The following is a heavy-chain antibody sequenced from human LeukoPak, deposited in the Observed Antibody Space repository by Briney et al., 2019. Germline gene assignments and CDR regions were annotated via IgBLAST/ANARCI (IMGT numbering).Heavy chain of an antibody. D-gene: IGHD3-3*01. V-gene: IGHV3-30-3*01. CDR2: ISYDGSNK. CDR1: GFTFSSYA. Sequence: PGRSLRLSCAASGFTFSSYAMHWVRQAPGKGLEWVAVISYDGSNKYYADSVKGRFTISRDNSKNTLYLQMNSLRAEDTAVYYCAGEGEYYDFWKGAFDIWGQGTMVTVSS. CDR3: AGEGEYYDFWKGAFDI. J-gene: IGHJ3*02.